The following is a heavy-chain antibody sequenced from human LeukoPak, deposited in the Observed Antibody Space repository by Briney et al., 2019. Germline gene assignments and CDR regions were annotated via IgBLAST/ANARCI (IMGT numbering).Heavy chain of an antibody. V-gene: IGHV4-59*01. CDR2: VYYSGST. D-gene: IGHD6-13*01. J-gene: IGHJ6*03. CDR1: GGSISSYY. Sequence: PSETLSLTCTVSGGSISSYYWSWIRQPPGKGLEWIAYVYYSGSTNYNPSLKSRVTISVDTSKNQFSLKLSSVTAADTAMYYCARIAAAGPRNYYYYYMDVWGKGTTVTVSS. CDR3: ARIAAAGPRNYYYYYMDV.